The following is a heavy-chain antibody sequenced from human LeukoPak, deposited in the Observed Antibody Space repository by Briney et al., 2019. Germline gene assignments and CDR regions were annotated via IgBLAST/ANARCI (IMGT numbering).Heavy chain of an antibody. J-gene: IGHJ4*02. CDR1: GFTFSSYA. Sequence: GGSLRLSCAASGFTFSSYAMHWVRQAPGKGLEWVAVISYDGSNKYYAESVKGRFTISRDNPKTTVLVQLNSLRVEDTAVYYCARCRENDFWSGSPVDHWGQGTLVTVSS. V-gene: IGHV3-30-3*01. D-gene: IGHD3-3*01. CDR3: ARCRENDFWSGSPVDH. CDR2: ISYDGSNK.